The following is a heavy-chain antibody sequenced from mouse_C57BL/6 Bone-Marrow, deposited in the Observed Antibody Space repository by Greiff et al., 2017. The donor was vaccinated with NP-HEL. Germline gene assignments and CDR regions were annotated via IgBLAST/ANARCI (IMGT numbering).Heavy chain of an antibody. V-gene: IGHV14-2*01. J-gene: IGHJ1*03. CDR2: IDPEDGET. CDR1: GFNIKDYY. CDR3: ARNIYV. Sequence: VQLQQSGAELVKPGASVKLSCTASGFNIKDYYMHWVKQRTEQGLAWIGRIDPEDGETTYAPKFQGKATIAADTSSNTAYLQLSSLTAEDTAVYYCARNIYVWGTGTTVTVSS.